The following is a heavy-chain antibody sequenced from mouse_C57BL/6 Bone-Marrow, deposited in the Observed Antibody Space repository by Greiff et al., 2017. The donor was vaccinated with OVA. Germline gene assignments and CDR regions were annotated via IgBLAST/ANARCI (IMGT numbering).Heavy chain of an antibody. CDR3: ARGTLYYWYFDV. CDR1: GYTFTDYN. V-gene: IGHV1-18*01. Sequence: EVQLQQSGPELVKPGASVKIPCKASGYTFTDYNMDWVKQSHGKSLEWIGDINPNNGGTIYNQKFKGKATLTVDKSSSTAYMGLRSLTSEDTAVYYCARGTLYYWYFDVWGTGTTVTVSS. D-gene: IGHD2-3*01. CDR2: INPNNGGT. J-gene: IGHJ1*03.